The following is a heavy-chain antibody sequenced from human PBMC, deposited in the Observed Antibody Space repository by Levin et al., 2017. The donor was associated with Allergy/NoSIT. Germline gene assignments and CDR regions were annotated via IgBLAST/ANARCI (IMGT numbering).Heavy chain of an antibody. CDR2: IYPADSDT. D-gene: IGHD5-24*01. CDR3: ARRWGGYNFDP. Sequence: GGSLRLSCKGSGYTFTSYWIGWVRQMPGKGLEWMGIIYPADSDTKYSPSFEGQVTISADWSISTAYLQWSSLKASDTAMYYCARRWGGYNFDPWGQGTLVTVSS. V-gene: IGHV5-51*01. CDR1: GYTFTSYW. J-gene: IGHJ5*02.